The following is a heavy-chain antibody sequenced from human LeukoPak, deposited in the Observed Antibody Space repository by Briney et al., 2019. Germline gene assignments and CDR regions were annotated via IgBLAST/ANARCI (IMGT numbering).Heavy chain of an antibody. J-gene: IGHJ4*02. V-gene: IGHV3-23*03. Sequence: PGGSLRLSCAASGFTFSSYAMSWVRQAPGKGLEWVSVIYSGGSTYYADSVKGRFTISRDNSKNTLYLQMNSLRAEDTAVYYCAKEARYYFDYWGQGTLVTVSS. CDR1: GFTFSSYA. CDR2: IYSGGST. CDR3: AKEARYYFDY.